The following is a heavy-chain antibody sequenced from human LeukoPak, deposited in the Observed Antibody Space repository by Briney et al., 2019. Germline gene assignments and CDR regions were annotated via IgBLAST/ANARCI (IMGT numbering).Heavy chain of an antibody. D-gene: IGHD3-10*01. V-gene: IGHV1-18*01. CDR3: ATGPKGFGEPSDY. Sequence: ASVKVSCKASGYTFTSYGISWVRQAPGQGLEWMGWISAYNGNTNYAQKFQGRVTMTEDTSTDTAYMELSSLRSEDTAVYYCATGPKGFGEPSDYWGQGTLVTVSS. CDR1: GYTFTSYG. J-gene: IGHJ4*02. CDR2: ISAYNGNT.